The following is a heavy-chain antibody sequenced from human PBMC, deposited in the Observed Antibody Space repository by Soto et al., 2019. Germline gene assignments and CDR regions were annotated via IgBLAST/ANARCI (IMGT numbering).Heavy chain of an antibody. V-gene: IGHV4-34*02. CDR1: GGSFSGYQ. CDR3: ARGLILWFGELSRRGGYYYYMDV. J-gene: IGHJ6*03. D-gene: IGHD3-10*01. Sequence: QVQLQQWGAGLLKPSETLSLTCAVYGGSFSGYQWTWIRQTPEQGLEWIGEINDSGNINYNPSLKIRVTILVDTAKKQISLRLRSVTAADTDVYYCARGLILWFGELSRRGGYYYYMDVWGKGTTVTVSS. CDR2: INDSGNI.